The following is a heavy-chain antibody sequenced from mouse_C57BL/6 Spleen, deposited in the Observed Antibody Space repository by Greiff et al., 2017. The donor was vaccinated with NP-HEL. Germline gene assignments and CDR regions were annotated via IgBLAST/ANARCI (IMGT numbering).Heavy chain of an antibody. Sequence: QVQLQQPGAELVMPGASVKLSCKASGYTFTSYWMHWVKQRPGQGLEWIGELDPSDSYTNYNPTFKGQSTLTVDKSSSTAYMQLSSVTSEDSAVYCCARGGDYYAMDYWGQGTSVTVSS. CDR3: ARGGDYYAMDY. CDR2: LDPSDSYT. J-gene: IGHJ4*01. CDR1: GYTFTSYW. V-gene: IGHV1-69*01.